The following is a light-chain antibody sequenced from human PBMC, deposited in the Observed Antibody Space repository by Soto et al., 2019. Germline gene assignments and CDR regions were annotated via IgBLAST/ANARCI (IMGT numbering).Light chain of an antibody. Sequence: EIVLTQSPGTLSLSPGERATLSCRASQSVSRTYLAWYQQKPVQAPRLLIYATSSRANGIPDRFSGSGSGTDFTLTISRLEPEDFAVYYCQQYGRSGTFGQGTKVEIK. CDR2: ATS. CDR1: QSVSRTY. J-gene: IGKJ1*01. V-gene: IGKV3-20*01. CDR3: QQYGRSGT.